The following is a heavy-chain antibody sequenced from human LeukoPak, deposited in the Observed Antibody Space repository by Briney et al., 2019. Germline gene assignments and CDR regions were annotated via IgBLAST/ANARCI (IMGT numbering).Heavy chain of an antibody. CDR3: ARGRADYYFDY. Sequence: PGGSLRLSCAASGFTFSGYSMNSVRQAPGKGLQGVSYISSGSSTIYYADSVRGRFTISRDNAKSSLYLQMNSLRAEDTAVYYCARGRADYYFDYWSQGTLVTVSS. CDR1: GFTFSGYS. V-gene: IGHV3-48*01. D-gene: IGHD2-21*02. CDR2: ISSGSSTI. J-gene: IGHJ4*02.